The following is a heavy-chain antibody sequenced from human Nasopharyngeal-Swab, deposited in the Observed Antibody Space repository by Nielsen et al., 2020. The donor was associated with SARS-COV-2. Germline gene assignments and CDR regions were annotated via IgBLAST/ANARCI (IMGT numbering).Heavy chain of an antibody. Sequence: SLKISCAASGFTFSSYGMHWVRQAPGKGLEWVAVISYDGSNKYYADSVKGRFTISRDNSKNTLYLQMNSLRAEDTAVYYCARLPRYYDILTGYNSYYYGMDVWGQGTTVTVSS. D-gene: IGHD3-9*01. CDR2: ISYDGSNK. J-gene: IGHJ6*02. V-gene: IGHV3-30*03. CDR1: GFTFSSYG. CDR3: ARLPRYYDILTGYNSYYYGMDV.